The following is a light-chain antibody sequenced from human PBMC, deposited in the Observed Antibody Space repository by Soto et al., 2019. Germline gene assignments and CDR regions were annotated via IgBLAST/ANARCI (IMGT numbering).Light chain of an antibody. J-gene: IGKJ3*01. CDR1: QSISSY. Sequence: DIQMTQSPSSRSASVGDRVTITFRASQSISSYLNWYQQKPGKAPKLLIYAASSLQSGVPSRFSGSGSGTDFTLTISSLQPEDFATYYCQQSYSTPITFGPGTKVDIK. V-gene: IGKV1-39*01. CDR3: QQSYSTPIT. CDR2: AAS.